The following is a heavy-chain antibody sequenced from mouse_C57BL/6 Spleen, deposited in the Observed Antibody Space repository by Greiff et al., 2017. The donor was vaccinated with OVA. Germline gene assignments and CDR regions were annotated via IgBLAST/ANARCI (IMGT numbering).Heavy chain of an antibody. CDR3: ARRDYGYDYYAMDY. D-gene: IGHD2-2*01. V-gene: IGHV1-54*01. CDR1: GYAFTNYL. CDR2: INPGSGGT. Sequence: VQLQESGAELVRPGTSVKVSCKASGYAFTNYLIEWVKQRPGQGLEWIGVINPGSGGTNYNEKFKGKATLTADKSSSTAYMQLSSLTSEDSAVYFCARRDYGYDYYAMDYWGQGTSVTVSS. J-gene: IGHJ4*01.